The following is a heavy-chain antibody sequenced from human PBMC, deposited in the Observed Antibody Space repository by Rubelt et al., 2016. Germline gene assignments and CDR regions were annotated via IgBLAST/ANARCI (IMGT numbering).Heavy chain of an antibody. Sequence: QVQLVQSGAEVKKPGASVKVSCKASGYTFTSYGISWVRQAPGQGLEWMGWIIPSLGITNSAQKFQGKVTITADKAMHTAYMELSSLISEDTAVYYCATYRPPTTHYYMDVWGKGTTVTVSS. V-gene: IGHV1-18*01. J-gene: IGHJ6*03. CDR3: ATYRPPTTHYYMDV. D-gene: IGHD1/OR15-1a*01. CDR1: GYTFTSYG. CDR2: IIPSLGIT.